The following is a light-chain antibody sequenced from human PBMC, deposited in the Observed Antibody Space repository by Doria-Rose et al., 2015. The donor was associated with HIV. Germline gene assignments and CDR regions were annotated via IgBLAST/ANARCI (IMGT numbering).Light chain of an antibody. CDR3: HQYGTSWT. CDR1: QSFSSTY. CDR2: DGF. Sequence: VLTQPPGTLSLSPGERATLSCRASQSFSSTYLAWYQQRPGQAPSLLIYDGFTRATGIPDRFSASGSGTDFTLTINRLEPEDFALYYCHQYGTSWTFGQGTKVEI. J-gene: IGKJ1*01. V-gene: IGKV3-20*01.